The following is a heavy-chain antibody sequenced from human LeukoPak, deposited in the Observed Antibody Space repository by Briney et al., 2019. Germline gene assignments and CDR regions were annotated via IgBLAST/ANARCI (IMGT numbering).Heavy chain of an antibody. J-gene: IGHJ4*02. CDR3: ARDLRIGNDYGGNSDDY. V-gene: IGHV1-2*02. D-gene: IGHD4-23*01. CDR1: GYTFTGYY. Sequence: ASVKVSCKASGYTFTGYYMHWVRQAPGQGLEWMGWINPNSGVTNYAQKFQGRVTMTRDTSISTAYMELSRLRSDDTAVYYCARDLRIGNDYGGNSDDYWGQGTLVTVSS. CDR2: INPNSGVT.